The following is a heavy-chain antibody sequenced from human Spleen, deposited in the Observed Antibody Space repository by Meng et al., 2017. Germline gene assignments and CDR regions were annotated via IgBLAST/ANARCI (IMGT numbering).Heavy chain of an antibody. J-gene: IGHJ4*02. Sequence: GESLKISCAASGFTFSSYSMNWVRQAPGKGLEWVSSISSSSSYIYYADSVKGRFTISRDNSKNTVYLQMNSLTSEDTAVYYCAREAYSSGFAGMFNYWGQGNLVTVSS. CDR2: ISSSSSYI. D-gene: IGHD3-22*01. CDR3: AREAYSSGFAGMFNY. CDR1: GFTFSSYS. V-gene: IGHV3-21*01.